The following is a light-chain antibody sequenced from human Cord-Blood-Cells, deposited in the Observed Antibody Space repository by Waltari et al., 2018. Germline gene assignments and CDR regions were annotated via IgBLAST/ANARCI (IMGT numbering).Light chain of an antibody. CDR1: TTDVGGYHY. V-gene: IGLV2-8*01. Sequence: QSALTQPPSASGSPAQSFTISSTRTTTDVGGYHYVSWYQQHPGKAPKLMIYEVSKRRAGVPDCVSGDKSGNTASLTGSGLQAEDEADYYCSSYAGSNNLVFGGGTKLTVL. J-gene: IGLJ3*02. CDR2: EVS. CDR3: SSYAGSNNLV.